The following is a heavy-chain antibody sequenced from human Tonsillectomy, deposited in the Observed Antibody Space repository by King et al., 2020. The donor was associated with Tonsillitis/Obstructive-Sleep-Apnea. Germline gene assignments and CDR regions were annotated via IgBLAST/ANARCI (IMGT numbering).Heavy chain of an antibody. CDR3: ARVGAVAGLFFDY. CDR2: INPNSGGT. Sequence: VQLVESGAEVKKPGASVKVSCKASGYTFTGYYMHWVRQAPGQGLEWMGRINPNSGGTNYAQKFQGRVTMTRDTPISTAYMELSRLRSDDTAVYYCARVGAVAGLFFDYWGQGTLVTVSS. J-gene: IGHJ4*02. V-gene: IGHV1-2*06. CDR1: GYTFTGYY. D-gene: IGHD6-19*01.